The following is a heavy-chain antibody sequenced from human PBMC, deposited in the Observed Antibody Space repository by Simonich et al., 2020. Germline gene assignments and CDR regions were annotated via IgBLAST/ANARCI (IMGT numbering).Heavy chain of an antibody. Sequence: QVQLVESGGGVVQPGRSLRLSCAASGFTFSSYGMPWVRQAPGKGLEWVAVIWYDGSNKYYADSVKGRFTISRDNSKNTLYLQMNSLRAEDTAVYYCARETGYFDYWGQGTLVTVSS. V-gene: IGHV3-33*01. CDR2: IWYDGSNK. CDR3: ARETGYFDY. CDR1: GFTFSSYG. D-gene: IGHD1-1*01. J-gene: IGHJ4*02.